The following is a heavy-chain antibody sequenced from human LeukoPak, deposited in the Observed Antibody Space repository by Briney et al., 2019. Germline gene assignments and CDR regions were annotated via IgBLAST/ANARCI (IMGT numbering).Heavy chain of an antibody. V-gene: IGHV4-4*07. CDR2: IYTRGST. D-gene: IGHD6-19*01. CDR3: ATNYTAVSAFDS. J-gene: IGHJ4*02. Sequence: SETLSLICTVSGGSINSYYWNWIRQPAGKGLEWIGHIYTRGSTKYNPSLKSRVTMSIDTSKNQFSLSLYSVTAADMAVYYCATNYTAVSAFDSWGQGTLVTVSS. CDR1: GGSINSYY.